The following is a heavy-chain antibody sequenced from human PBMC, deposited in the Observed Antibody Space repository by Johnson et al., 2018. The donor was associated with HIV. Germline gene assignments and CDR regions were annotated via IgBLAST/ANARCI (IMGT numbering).Heavy chain of an antibody. Sequence: QVQLVESGGGVVQPGRSLRLSCAASGFTFSSYAMHWVRLAPGKGLEWVAVILYDGSDKYYADSVQGRFTISRDNSKNTLYLQMNSLRAGDTAVYYCAREGIVGANRDAFDIWGQGTMVTVSS. CDR3: AREGIVGANRDAFDI. J-gene: IGHJ3*02. D-gene: IGHD1-26*01. CDR2: ILYDGSDK. V-gene: IGHV3-30*04. CDR1: GFTFSSYA.